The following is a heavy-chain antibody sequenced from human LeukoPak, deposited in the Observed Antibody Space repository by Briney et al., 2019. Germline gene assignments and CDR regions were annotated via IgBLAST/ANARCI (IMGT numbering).Heavy chain of an antibody. CDR1: GFTFSSYG. CDR3: AREGGDYGDLDY. J-gene: IGHJ4*02. D-gene: IGHD4-17*01. CDR2: IWYDGSNK. Sequence: PGGSLRLSCAASGFTFSSYGMHWVRQAPGKGLEWVAVIWYDGSNKYYADSVKGRFTIFRDNSKNTLYLQMNSLRAEDTAVYYCAREGGDYGDLDYWGQGTLVTVSS. V-gene: IGHV3-33*01.